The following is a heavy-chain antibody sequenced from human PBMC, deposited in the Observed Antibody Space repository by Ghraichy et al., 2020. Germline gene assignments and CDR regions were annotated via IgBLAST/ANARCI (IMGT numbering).Heavy chain of an antibody. Sequence: LSLTCEASGFTFSSFWMTWVRQTPGKGLEWVGNIKPDGSEIYYVDSVKGRFTISRDNAKNSLFLQMNSLRVEDTAVYYCARDWSFRVDSWGQGTLVTVSS. CDR2: IKPDGSEI. CDR1: GFTFSSFW. J-gene: IGHJ4*02. CDR3: ARDWSFRVDS. D-gene: IGHD3-16*01. V-gene: IGHV3-7*01.